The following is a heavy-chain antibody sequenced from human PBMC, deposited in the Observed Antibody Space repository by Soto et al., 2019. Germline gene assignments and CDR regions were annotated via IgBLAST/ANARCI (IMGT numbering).Heavy chain of an antibody. CDR3: AKGVSYRPIRPGSFEL. CDR1: GFTFSRYG. Sequence: QVQLVESGGGMVQPGRSLRLSCAASGFTFSRYGMHWVRQAPGKGLEWVAVISYDGSNKYYADSVKGRLTISRDKSKNRMYMEMNSMRVEDTAVYYCAKGVSYRPIRPGSFELWGRGTLVTATS. D-gene: IGHD5-18*01. CDR2: ISYDGSNK. J-gene: IGHJ2*01. V-gene: IGHV3-30*18.